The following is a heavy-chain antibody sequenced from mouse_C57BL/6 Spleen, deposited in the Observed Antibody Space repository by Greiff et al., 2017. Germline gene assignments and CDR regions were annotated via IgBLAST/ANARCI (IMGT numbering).Heavy chain of an antibody. CDR1: GYTFTSYG. CDR3: ARWYEYDECYFDY. V-gene: IGHV1-81*01. J-gene: IGHJ2*01. D-gene: IGHD2-4*01. Sequence: VQLQQSGAELARPGASVKLSCKASGYTFTSYGISWVKQRTGQGLEWIGEIYPRSGNTYYNEKFKGKATLTADKSSSTAYMELRSLTSEDSAVYFCARWYEYDECYFDYWGQGTTLTVSS. CDR2: IYPRSGNT.